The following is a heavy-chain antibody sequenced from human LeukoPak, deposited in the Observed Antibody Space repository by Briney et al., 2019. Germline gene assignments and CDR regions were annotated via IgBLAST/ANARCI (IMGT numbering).Heavy chain of an antibody. CDR1: GDSVSSNSAA. J-gene: IGHJ6*02. V-gene: IGHV6-1*01. CDR3: ARGPRITIFLYYYYGMDV. D-gene: IGHD3-9*01. CDR2: TYYRSKWYN. Sequence: SQTPSLTCAIPGDSVSSNSAAWNWIRQSPSRGLEWLGRTYYRSKWYNGYAVSVKSRITINPDTSKNQFSLKLSSVTAADTAVYYCARGPRITIFLYYYYGMDVWGQGTTVTVSS.